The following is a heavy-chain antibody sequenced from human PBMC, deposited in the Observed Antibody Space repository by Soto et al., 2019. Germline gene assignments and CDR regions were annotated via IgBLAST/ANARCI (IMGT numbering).Heavy chain of an antibody. Sequence: SQTLSLTCVISGDSVSSNSAAWNWIRQSPSRGLEWLGRTYFRSKWFNDYAESVKSRITINPDTSKNQFSLQLNSVTPEDTAVYYCVRDQPGAFDYWGQGTLVTVSS. V-gene: IGHV6-1*01. CDR2: TYFRSKWFN. CDR3: VRDQPGAFDY. CDR1: GDSVSSNSAA. J-gene: IGHJ4*02.